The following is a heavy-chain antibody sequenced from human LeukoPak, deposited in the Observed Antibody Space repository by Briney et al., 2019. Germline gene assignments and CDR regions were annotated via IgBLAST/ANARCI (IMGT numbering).Heavy chain of an antibody. Sequence: SVKVSCKASGGTFSSYAISWVRQAPGQGLEWMGGIIPIFGTADYAQKFQGRVTITADESTSTAYMELSSLRSEDTAVYYCARDVYCSSTTCSYYFDYWGQGTLVTVSS. CDR1: GGTFSSYA. V-gene: IGHV1-69*13. J-gene: IGHJ4*02. CDR2: IIPIFGTA. CDR3: ARDVYCSSTTCSYYFDY. D-gene: IGHD2-2*01.